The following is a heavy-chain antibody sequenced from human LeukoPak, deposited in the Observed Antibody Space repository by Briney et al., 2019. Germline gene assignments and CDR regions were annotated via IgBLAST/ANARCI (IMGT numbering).Heavy chain of an antibody. J-gene: IGHJ3*02. CDR3: ARRGATVTTYLAFDI. CDR1: GYSFTSYW. V-gene: IGHV5-51*01. D-gene: IGHD4-17*01. Sequence: GESLKISCQASGYSFTSYWIGWVRQMPGKGLEWMGIIYPGDSDTRYSPSFQGQVTISADKSISTAYLQWSSLKASDTAMYYCARRGATVTTYLAFDIWGQGTMVTVSS. CDR2: IYPGDSDT.